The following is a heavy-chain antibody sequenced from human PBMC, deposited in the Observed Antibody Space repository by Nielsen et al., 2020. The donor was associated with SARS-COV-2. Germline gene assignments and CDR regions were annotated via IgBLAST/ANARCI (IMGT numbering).Heavy chain of an antibody. CDR1: GGSISSYY. Sequence: SETLSLTCTVSGGSISSYYWSWIRQPPGKGLEWIGYIYYSGSTNYNPSLKSRVTISVDTSKNQFSLKLSSVTAADTAVYYCARAYSAITIFGVADHLSYFDYWGQGTLVTVSS. V-gene: IGHV4-59*01. J-gene: IGHJ4*02. D-gene: IGHD3-3*01. CDR2: IYYSGST. CDR3: ARAYSAITIFGVADHLSYFDY.